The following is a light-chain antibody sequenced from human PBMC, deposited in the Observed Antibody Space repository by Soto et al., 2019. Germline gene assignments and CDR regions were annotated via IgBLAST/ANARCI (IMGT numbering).Light chain of an antibody. Sequence: DIVMTQSPDSLAVSLGERATINCKSSQSVLYSSNNKIYLAWYQQKPGQPPKLLIYWASTRESGVPDRFSGSGSGTDFPLTISSLQAEDVAVYYCQQYYSTPLTFGGGTKVEIK. V-gene: IGKV4-1*01. CDR1: QSVLYSSNNKIY. CDR3: QQYYSTPLT. CDR2: WAS. J-gene: IGKJ4*01.